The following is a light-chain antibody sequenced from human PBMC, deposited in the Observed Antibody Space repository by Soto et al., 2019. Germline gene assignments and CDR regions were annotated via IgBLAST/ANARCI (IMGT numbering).Light chain of an antibody. CDR1: QSVSSSS. J-gene: IGKJ1*01. V-gene: IGKV3-20*01. Sequence: EIVLTQSPGTLSLSPGERATLSCRASQSVSSSSLAWYQQKPGQAPRLLIYGASSRATGIPDRFSGSGSETDFTLTISRLEPEDFAVYYCQQYGSSPGTFGQGTKVEIK. CDR2: GAS. CDR3: QQYGSSPGT.